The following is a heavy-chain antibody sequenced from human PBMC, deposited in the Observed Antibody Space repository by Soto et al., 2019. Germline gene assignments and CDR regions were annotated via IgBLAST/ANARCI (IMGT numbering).Heavy chain of an antibody. V-gene: IGHV4-31*03. D-gene: IGHD5-12*01. CDR3: ARSEMATTGPYFDY. J-gene: IGHJ4*02. Sequence: SETLSLTCTVSGGSISSGVYYWSWIRHHPGKGLEWIGYIYYSGSTYYNPSLKSRVTISVDTSKNQFSLKLSSVTAADTAVYYCARSEMATTGPYFDYWGQGTLVTVSS. CDR2: IYYSGST. CDR1: GGSISSGVYY.